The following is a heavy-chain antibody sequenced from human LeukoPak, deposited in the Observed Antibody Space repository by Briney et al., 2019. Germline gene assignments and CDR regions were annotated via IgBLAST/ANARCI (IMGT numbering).Heavy chain of an antibody. V-gene: IGHV3-9*01. CDR3: ARRRYSSGWYYFDY. Sequence: GRSLRLSCAASGFTFDDYAMHWVRQAPGKGLERVSGISWNSGSIGYADSVKGRFTISRDNAKNSLYLQMNSLRAEDTALYYCARRRYSSGWYYFDYWGQGTLVTVSS. CDR2: ISWNSGSI. CDR1: GFTFDDYA. J-gene: IGHJ4*02. D-gene: IGHD6-19*01.